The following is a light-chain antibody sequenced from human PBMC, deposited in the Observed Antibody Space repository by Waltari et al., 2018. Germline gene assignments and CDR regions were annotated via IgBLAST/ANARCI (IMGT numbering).Light chain of an antibody. J-gene: IGLJ3*02. V-gene: IGLV2-23*02. Sequence: QSALTQPASVSGSPGQSITISCTGTSSDVGFYNLVSWYQQHPDKAPKLLVYEVIERTSGVSNRFSGSKSGNTASLTISGLQAEDEADYYCCSYVGRNIWVFGGGTKVTVL. CDR3: CSYVGRNIWV. CDR2: EVI. CDR1: SSDVGFYNL.